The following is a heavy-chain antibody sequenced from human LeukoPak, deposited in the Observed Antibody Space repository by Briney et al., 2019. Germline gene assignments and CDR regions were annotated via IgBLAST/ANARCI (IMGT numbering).Heavy chain of an antibody. V-gene: IGHV4-34*01. Sequence: PSETLSLTCAVYGGSFSGYYWSWIRQPPGKGLEWIGEINHSGSTNYNPSLKSRVTISIDTSKNQFSLKLNSVTAADTAVYYCARGGWSVDYWGRGTLVTVSS. CDR1: GGSFSGYY. D-gene: IGHD6-19*01. J-gene: IGHJ4*02. CDR3: ARGGWSVDY. CDR2: INHSGST.